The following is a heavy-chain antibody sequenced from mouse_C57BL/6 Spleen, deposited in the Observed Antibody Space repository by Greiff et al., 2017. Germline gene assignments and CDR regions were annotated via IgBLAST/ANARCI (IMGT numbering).Heavy chain of an antibody. CDR3: ARGRGGYAMDY. CDR1: GYTFTSYW. J-gene: IGHJ4*01. V-gene: IGHV1-69*01. Sequence: QVQLQQPGAELVMPGASVKLSCKASGYTFTSYWMHWVKQRPGQGLEWIGEIDPSDSYTNYNQKFKGKSTLTVDKSSSTAYMQLSRLTSEDSAVYYCARGRGGYAMDYWDQGTSVTVSS. CDR2: IDPSDSYT.